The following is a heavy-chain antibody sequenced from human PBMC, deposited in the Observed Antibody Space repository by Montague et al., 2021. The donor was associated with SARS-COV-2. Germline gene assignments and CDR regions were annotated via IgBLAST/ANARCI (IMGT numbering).Heavy chain of an antibody. CDR2: IYYSGTT. CDR3: ARIVVVTYSHFDL. J-gene: IGHJ2*01. CDR1: GGHYF. D-gene: IGHD3-22*01. V-gene: IGHV4-59*01. Sequence: SETLSLTCTVSGGHYFWSWIRQPPGKGLEWIGYIYYSGTTKYNPSLESRVTISLDTSKNLLSLRLSSVTAADTAVYYCARIVVVTYSHFDLWGRGTLVTVSS.